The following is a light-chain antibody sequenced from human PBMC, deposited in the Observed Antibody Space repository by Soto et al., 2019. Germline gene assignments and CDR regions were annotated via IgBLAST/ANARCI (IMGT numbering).Light chain of an antibody. CDR2: GAS. CDR1: QSVSSY. Sequence: EIVLTQYPGTLSLSPGERATFSCLASQSVSSYLAWYQQKPGQAPRLLIYGASSRATGIPDRFSGSGSGTDFTLTISRLEPEDFAVYYCQQYGSSPVTFGQGTKVDI. J-gene: IGKJ1*01. CDR3: QQYGSSPVT. V-gene: IGKV3-20*01.